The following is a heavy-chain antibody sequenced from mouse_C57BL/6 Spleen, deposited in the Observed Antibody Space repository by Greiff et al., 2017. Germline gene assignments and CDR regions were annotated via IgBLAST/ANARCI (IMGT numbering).Heavy chain of an antibody. V-gene: IGHV5-17*01. CDR2: ISSGSSTI. D-gene: IGHD1-1*01. J-gene: IGHJ1*03. Sequence: EVMLVESGGGLVKPGGSLKLSCAASGFTFSDYGMHWVRQAPEKGLEWVAYISSGSSTIYYADTVKGRFTISRDNAKNTLFLQMTSLRSEDTAMYYCARRSYGSGYWYFDVWGTGTTVTVSS. CDR1: GFTFSDYG. CDR3: ARRSYGSGYWYFDV.